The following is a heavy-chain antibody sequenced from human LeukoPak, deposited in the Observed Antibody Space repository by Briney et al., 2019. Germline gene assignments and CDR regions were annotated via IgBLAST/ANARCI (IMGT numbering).Heavy chain of an antibody. V-gene: IGHV4-34*01. Sequence: SETLSLTCAVYGGSFSGYYWSWIRQPPGKGLEWIGSIYHSGSTYYNPSLKSRVTISVDTSKNQFSLKLSSVTAADTAVYYCARVLGYCSSTSCVDAFDIWGQGTMVTVSS. CDR3: ARVLGYCSSTSCVDAFDI. CDR1: GGSFSGYY. J-gene: IGHJ3*02. CDR2: IYHSGST. D-gene: IGHD2-2*01.